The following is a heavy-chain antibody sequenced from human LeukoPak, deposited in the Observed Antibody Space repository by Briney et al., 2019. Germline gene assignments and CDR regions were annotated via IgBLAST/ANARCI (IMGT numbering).Heavy chain of an antibody. CDR1: VGSISSYY. Sequence: PSETLSLTCTVSVGSISSYYWSWVRQPPGTGLGWIGYIYYSGSTNYNPSLKSRVTISVDTSKNQFSLKLSSVTAADTAVYYCARSGYSSSWYDYWGQGTLVTVSS. CDR3: ARSGYSSSWYDY. CDR2: IYYSGST. J-gene: IGHJ4*02. V-gene: IGHV4-59*08. D-gene: IGHD6-13*01.